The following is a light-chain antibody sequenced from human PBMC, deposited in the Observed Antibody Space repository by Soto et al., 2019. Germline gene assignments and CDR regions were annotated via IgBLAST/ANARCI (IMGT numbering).Light chain of an antibody. V-gene: IGKV1-5*03. CDR1: QTISSW. J-gene: IGKJ2*01. CDR3: QQYYSFPYT. CDR2: KAS. Sequence: DIQMTQSPSTLSGSVGDRVTITCRASQTISSWLAWYQQKPGRDPELLIYKASSLQSGVPSRFSGSGSGTEFTLTISCLQSEDFATYYCQQYYSFPYTFGQGTKVDIK.